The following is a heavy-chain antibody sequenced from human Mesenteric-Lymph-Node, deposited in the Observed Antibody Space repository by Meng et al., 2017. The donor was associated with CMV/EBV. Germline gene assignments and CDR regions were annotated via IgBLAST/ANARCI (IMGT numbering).Heavy chain of an antibody. J-gene: IGHJ4*02. CDR1: GFTFSSYW. V-gene: IGHV3-7*01. Sequence: GGSLRLSCAASGFTFSSYWMSWVRQAPGKGLEWVANKKQDGSEKYYVDSVKGRFTISRDNAKNSLFLQMNSLRAEDTAVYYCARGGNDCSNFARYYFDYWGQGTLVTVSS. CDR3: ARGGNDCSNFARYYFDY. D-gene: IGHD4-11*01. CDR2: KKQDGSEK.